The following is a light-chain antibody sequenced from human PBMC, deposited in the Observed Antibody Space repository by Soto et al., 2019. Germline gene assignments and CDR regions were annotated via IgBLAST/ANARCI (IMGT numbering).Light chain of an antibody. CDR2: KAS. CDR1: QSVGNW. Sequence: DIQMTQSPSTLSASVGDRVTITCRASQSVGNWLAWYQHKPGKAPKGLIYKASSLESGAPSRFSRSRSGTEFALTISSLQPDDFATYYCQQYYSYPWTFGQGTTVEIK. CDR3: QQYYSYPWT. J-gene: IGKJ1*01. V-gene: IGKV1-5*03.